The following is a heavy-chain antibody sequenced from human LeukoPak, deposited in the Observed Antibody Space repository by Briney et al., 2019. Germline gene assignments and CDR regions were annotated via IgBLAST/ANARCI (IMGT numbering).Heavy chain of an antibody. CDR3: ATTTVAGFSEYFQH. D-gene: IGHD6-19*01. J-gene: IGHJ1*01. V-gene: IGHV1-2*02. CDR1: GYTFTGYY. CDR2: INLNSGGT. Sequence: ASVKVSRKASGYTFTGYYMHWVRHAPGQRHSRVGWINLNSGGTNYAQKFQGRVTMTRDTSISTAYMELSRLRSDDTAVYYCATTTVAGFSEYFQHWGQGTLVTVSS.